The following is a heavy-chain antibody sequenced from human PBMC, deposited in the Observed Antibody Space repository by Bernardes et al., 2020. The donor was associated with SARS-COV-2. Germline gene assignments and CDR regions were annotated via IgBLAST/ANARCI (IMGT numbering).Heavy chain of an antibody. Sequence: SETLSLTCTVSGDSLSNYYWSWIRQPAGKGLEWIGRIYTSGNTNYSPSLRSRVTMSVDTSNNQFSLRLNSVTAADTAVYYCARHVRAAVHYWYFDLWGRGTLVTVSS. CDR3: ARHVRAAVHYWYFDL. D-gene: IGHD3-10*02. CDR2: IYTSGNT. J-gene: IGHJ2*01. V-gene: IGHV4-4*07. CDR1: GDSLSNYY.